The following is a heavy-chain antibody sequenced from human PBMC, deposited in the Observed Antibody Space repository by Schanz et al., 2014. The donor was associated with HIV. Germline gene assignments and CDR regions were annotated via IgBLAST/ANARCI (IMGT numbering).Heavy chain of an antibody. Sequence: VQVVESGGGLVQRGGSLRLSCAASGFTFSNYGMHWVRQAPGKGLEWVAGIVHDGSNEYYGDSVKGRFTISRDNSKHTLSLQMNNLRVDDTAIYYCVRGGLQNWYFDNWGRGTLVTVSS. CDR3: VRGGLQNWYFDN. CDR2: IVHDGSNE. CDR1: GFTFSNYG. D-gene: IGHD1-1*01. J-gene: IGHJ2*01. V-gene: IGHV3-33*01.